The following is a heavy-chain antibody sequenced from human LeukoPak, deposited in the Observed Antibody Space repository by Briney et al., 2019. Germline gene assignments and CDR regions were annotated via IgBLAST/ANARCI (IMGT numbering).Heavy chain of an antibody. CDR1: GFTFSSYV. D-gene: IGHD3-9*01. V-gene: IGHV3-30-3*01. CDR2: ISYDGSNK. CDR3: ARMKTDKSYGMDV. J-gene: IGHJ6*02. Sequence: PGRSLRLSCAASGFTFSSYVMHWVRQAPGKGLEWVAVISYDGSNKYYADSVKGRFTISRDNSKNTLFLQMNTLTAEDTAVYYCARMKTDKSYGMDVWGQGTTVTVSS.